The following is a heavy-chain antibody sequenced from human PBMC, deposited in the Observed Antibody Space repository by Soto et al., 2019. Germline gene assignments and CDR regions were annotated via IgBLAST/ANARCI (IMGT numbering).Heavy chain of an antibody. D-gene: IGHD1-1*01. J-gene: IGHJ4*02. V-gene: IGHV1-24*01. CDR3: AAGGTRWLHSPFDY. Sequence: QVQLVQSGAEVRKPGASVKVSCKVSGHTLTELSMHWGRQAPGKGLEWMGGFDPEDGETISAQKFQGRVTVTEDTSTDSTYLELSSLRSEDTAVYYCAAGGTRWLHSPFDYWGQGTLVTISS. CDR2: FDPEDGET. CDR1: GHTLTELS.